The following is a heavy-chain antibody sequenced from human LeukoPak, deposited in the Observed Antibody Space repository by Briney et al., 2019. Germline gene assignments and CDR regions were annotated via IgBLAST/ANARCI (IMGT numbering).Heavy chain of an antibody. Sequence: SETLSLTCTVSGGSISGSYWNWIRQPPGKGLEWIGYIYYSGSTNYNPSLKSRVTISVDTSKKQFSLKLSSVTAADTAVYYCARDQGSIILGYFDYWGQGTLVTVSS. CDR3: ARDQGSIILGYFDY. CDR1: GGSISGSY. CDR2: IYYSGST. V-gene: IGHV4-59*01. D-gene: IGHD1-14*01. J-gene: IGHJ4*02.